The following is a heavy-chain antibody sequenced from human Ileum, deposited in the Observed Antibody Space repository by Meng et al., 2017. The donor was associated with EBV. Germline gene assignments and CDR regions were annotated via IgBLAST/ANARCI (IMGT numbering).Heavy chain of an antibody. CDR3: ARDLRVGGAFDY. J-gene: IGHJ4*02. Sequence: QVQLQQAGPGLVRPSETLSLTCTVSGAPVTSSGYYWSWLRQSPGKGLEWLGYVNYNGDSTYNPSLKSRVTIFIDTSKKQFYLNLTSATAADTAIYYCARDLRVGGAFDYWGQGTLVTVSS. V-gene: IGHV4-61*08. CDR2: VNYNGDS. D-gene: IGHD1-26*01. CDR1: GAPVTSSGYY.